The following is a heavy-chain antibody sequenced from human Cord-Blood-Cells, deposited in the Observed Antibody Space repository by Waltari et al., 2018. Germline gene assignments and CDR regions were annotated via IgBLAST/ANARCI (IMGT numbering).Heavy chain of an antibody. J-gene: IGHJ4*02. Sequence: QVQLVQSGAEVKKPGSSVKVSCKASGGTFSSYTISWVRQAPGQGLEWMARIIPSLGKANYAKKVQCRGTITGEKATSTAYMELSSLRSEDTAVYYCARDLAVGYSGYGFDYWGQGTLVTVSS. CDR3: ARDLAVGYSGYGFDY. D-gene: IGHD5-12*01. V-gene: IGHV1-69*08. CDR1: GGTFSSYT. CDR2: IIPSLGKA.